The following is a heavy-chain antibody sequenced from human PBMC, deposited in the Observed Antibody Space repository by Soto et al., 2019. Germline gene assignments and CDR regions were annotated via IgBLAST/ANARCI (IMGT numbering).Heavy chain of an antibody. CDR2: ISFDGRKK. CDR3: VRNAGPAAEAGSGYFYYGMDV. J-gene: IGHJ6*02. V-gene: IGHV3-30*04. D-gene: IGHD6-19*01. CDR1: GFTFSSFA. Sequence: GSLRLSCAASGFTFSSFAMHWVRQAPGKGLEWVTLISFDGRKKFYPDSVKGRFTISRDSSRNTLSLRMDGLRPEDTAVYYCVRNAGPAAEAGSGYFYYGMDVWGQGTTVTVSS.